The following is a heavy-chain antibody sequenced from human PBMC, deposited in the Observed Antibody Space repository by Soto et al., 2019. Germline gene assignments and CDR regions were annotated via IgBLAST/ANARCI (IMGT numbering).Heavy chain of an antibody. CDR2: IKQDGSEK. V-gene: IGHV3-7*01. CDR3: ARVASAGRGWDV. D-gene: IGHD6-13*01. CDR1: GFTFSSYW. Sequence: EVQLVESGGGLVQPGGSLRLSCAASGFTFSSYWMSWVRQAPVKGLEWVGNIKQDGSEKNYVDFMKGRFTISRDNAENSLYLQMNSLRAQDTAVYDCARVASAGRGWDVWGQGTTVVVSS. J-gene: IGHJ6*02.